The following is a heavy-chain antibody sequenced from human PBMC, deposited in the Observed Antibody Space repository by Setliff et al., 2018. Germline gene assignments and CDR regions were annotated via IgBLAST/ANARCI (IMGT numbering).Heavy chain of an antibody. CDR3: ARHRRSEDNFDY. D-gene: IGHD6-19*01. V-gene: IGHV4-61*09. CDR2: IYTSWST. Sequence: SETLSLTCTVSGDSISSRPFYWGWFRQPAGKELEWIGQIYTSWSTIYNPSLKSRVTISVDTSKNQFSLKLSSVTAADTAVYYCARHRRSEDNFDYWGQGTLVTVSS. J-gene: IGHJ4*02. CDR1: GDSISSRPFY.